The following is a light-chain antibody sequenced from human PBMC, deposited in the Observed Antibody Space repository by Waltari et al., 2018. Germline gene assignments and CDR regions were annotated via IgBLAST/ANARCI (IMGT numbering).Light chain of an antibody. J-gene: IGLJ1*01. CDR2: DVT. CDR1: SSDVGGYNH. Sequence: QSALTQPASVSGSPGHSITISCTGTSSDVGGYNHVSWYQQTPGKAPKPLIHDVTKRPLGGSNRYSGSKAGNPASLTISGLQAEDEAVYYCSSYRTSSTFVFGPGTKVTVL. V-gene: IGLV2-14*01. CDR3: SSYRTSSTFV.